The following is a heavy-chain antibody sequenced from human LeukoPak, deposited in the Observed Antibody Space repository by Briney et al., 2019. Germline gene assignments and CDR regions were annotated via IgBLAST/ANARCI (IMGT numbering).Heavy chain of an antibody. D-gene: IGHD4-17*01. CDR3: ARGAGDYGAIPPFY. Sequence: SETLSLTCTVSGGSISSSSYYWGWIRQPPGKGLEWIGSIYYSGSTYYNPSLKSRVTISVDTSKNQFSLKLSSVTAADTAVYYCARGAGDYGAIPPFYWGQGTLVTVSS. CDR2: IYYSGST. J-gene: IGHJ4*02. V-gene: IGHV4-39*01. CDR1: GGSISSSSYY.